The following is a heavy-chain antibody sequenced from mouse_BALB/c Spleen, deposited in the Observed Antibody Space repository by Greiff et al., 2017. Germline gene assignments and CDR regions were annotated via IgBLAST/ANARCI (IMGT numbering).Heavy chain of an antibody. CDR1: GFSLTSYG. D-gene: IGHD2-4*01. J-gene: IGHJ3*01. CDR2: IWAGGST. CDR3: AREGPTMITTGFAY. Sequence: VMLVESGPGLVAPSQSLSITCTVSGFSLTSYGVHWVRQPPGKGLEWLGVIWAGGSTNYNSALMSRLSISKDNSKSQVFLKMNSLQTDDTAMYYCAREGPTMITTGFAYWGQGTLVTVSA. V-gene: IGHV2-9*02.